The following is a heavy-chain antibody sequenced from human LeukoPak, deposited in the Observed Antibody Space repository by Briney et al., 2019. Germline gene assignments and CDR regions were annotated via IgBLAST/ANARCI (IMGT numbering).Heavy chain of an antibody. Sequence: GASLRLSCTASGFTFTSYAMRWVRQAPGQGLEWVSAINPSGGSTYYADSVQGRFTITRDNSKNTLYLEMNSLRAEDTAVYCCAKESAVTTRSEYLRQWGEDTLVTVSS. CDR2: INPSGGST. V-gene: IGHV3-23*01. J-gene: IGHJ1*01. CDR1: GFTFTSYA. D-gene: IGHD4-17*01. CDR3: AKESAVTTRSEYLRQ.